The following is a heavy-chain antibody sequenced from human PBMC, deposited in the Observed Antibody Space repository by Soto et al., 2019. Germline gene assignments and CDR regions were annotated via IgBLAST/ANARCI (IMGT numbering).Heavy chain of an antibody. Sequence: EVQLLESGGGLVQPGGSLRLSCAASGFIFNSFAMTWVRQAPGKGLEWVSSMSATDCRSYYADSVKGRFTISRDDSKSALYLQMNSVRVEDTAVYYCAKDPNGDYVGGFDFWGQGTMVTV. J-gene: IGHJ3*01. V-gene: IGHV3-23*01. CDR2: MSATDCRS. D-gene: IGHD4-17*01. CDR1: GFIFNSFA. CDR3: AKDPNGDYVGGFDF.